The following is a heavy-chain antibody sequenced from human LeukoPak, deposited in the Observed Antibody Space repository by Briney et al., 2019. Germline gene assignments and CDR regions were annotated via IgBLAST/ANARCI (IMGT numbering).Heavy chain of an antibody. CDR3: AREPNLVVVTPPHWFDP. D-gene: IGHD3-22*01. CDR2: INPSGGST. V-gene: IGHV1-46*01. CDR1: GYTFTSYY. J-gene: IGHJ5*02. Sequence: GASVKVSCKASGYTFTSYYMHWVRQAPGQGLEWMGIINPSGGSTSYAQKSQGRVTTTRDTSTSTVYMELSSLRSEDTAVYYCAREPNLVVVTPPHWFDPWGQGTLVTVSS.